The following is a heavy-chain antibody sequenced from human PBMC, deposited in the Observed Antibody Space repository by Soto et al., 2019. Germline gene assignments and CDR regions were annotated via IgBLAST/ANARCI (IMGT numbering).Heavy chain of an antibody. V-gene: IGHV4-30-2*06. D-gene: IGHD5-12*01. Sequence: QLRLQESGSGVVETSESLSLTCTVFGASITYVGYSWSWIRQSPGRGLEWIGHITHLENTYFNPFFKSRLSMSVDRAKNQFYLKLTSMSAADKGRYFCVRGGGNDPFDYWGQGILVSVSS. CDR3: VRGGGNDPFDY. CDR2: ITHLENT. CDR1: GASITYVGYS. J-gene: IGHJ4*02.